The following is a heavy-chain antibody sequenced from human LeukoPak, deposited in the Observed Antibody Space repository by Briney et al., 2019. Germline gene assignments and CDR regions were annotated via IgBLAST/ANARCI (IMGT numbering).Heavy chain of an antibody. J-gene: IGHJ4*02. D-gene: IGHD3-22*01. CDR3: ARDRPNYYDSSGYIDY. Sequence: SETLSLTCAVYGGSFSGYYWSWIRQPPGKGLEWIGEINHSGSTNYNPSLKSRGTISVDTSKNQFSLKLSSVTAADTAVYYCARDRPNYYDSSGYIDYWGQGTLVTVPS. CDR2: INHSGST. V-gene: IGHV4-34*01. CDR1: GGSFSGYY.